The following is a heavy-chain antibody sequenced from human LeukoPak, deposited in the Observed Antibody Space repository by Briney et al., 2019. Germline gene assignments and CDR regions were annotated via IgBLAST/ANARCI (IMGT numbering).Heavy chain of an antibody. D-gene: IGHD2-15*01. Sequence: PSETLSLTCTVSGDSINSYYWSWIRQPPGKGLEWIGYIYYSGSINYNPSLKSRVTISVDKSKNQFSLKLSSVTAADTAVYYCASWGAATPPGGRYYYYYYMDVWGKGTTVTVSS. CDR1: GDSINSYY. J-gene: IGHJ6*03. CDR3: ASWGAATPPGGRYYYYYYMDV. V-gene: IGHV4-59*12. CDR2: IYYSGSI.